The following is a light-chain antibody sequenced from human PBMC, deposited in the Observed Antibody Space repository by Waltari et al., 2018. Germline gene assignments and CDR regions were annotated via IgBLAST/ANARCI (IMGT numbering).Light chain of an antibody. Sequence: TVVTQEPSLSVSPGGTVTLTCGLTSGPVLTSDYPRGYQQTPGQAPRTLIYNTDTRSSGVPDRFSGSILGSKAALTVAGAQADDESDYYCVLYLNGGIWVFGGGTRLTVL. CDR2: NTD. CDR1: SGPVLTSDY. J-gene: IGLJ3*02. V-gene: IGLV8-61*01. CDR3: VLYLNGGIWV.